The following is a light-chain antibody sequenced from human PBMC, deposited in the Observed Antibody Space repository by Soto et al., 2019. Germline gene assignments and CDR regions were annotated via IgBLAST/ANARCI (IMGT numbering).Light chain of an antibody. V-gene: IGLV2-8*01. Sequence: QSVLTQPPSASGSPGQSVAISCTGTSSDVGGYNYVSWYQQHPGKAPKLMIYEVNKRPSGVPDRFSGSKSGNTASLTVSGLQAEDEADYYCSSSGGSPTYVFGTGTKLTVL. J-gene: IGLJ1*01. CDR2: EVN. CDR3: SSSGGSPTYV. CDR1: SSDVGGYNY.